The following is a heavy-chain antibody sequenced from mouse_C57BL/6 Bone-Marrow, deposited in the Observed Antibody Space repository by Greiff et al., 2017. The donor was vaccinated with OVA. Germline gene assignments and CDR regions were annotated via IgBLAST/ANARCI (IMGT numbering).Heavy chain of an antibody. V-gene: IGHV1-5*01. CDR2: IYPGNSDT. CDR3: TRSLWYSYYFDY. Sequence: VQLQQSGTVLARPGASVKMSCKTSGYTFTSYWMHWVKQRPGQGLEWIGAIYPGNSDTSYNQKFKGKAKLTAVTSASTAYMELSSLTNEDSAVYYCTRSLWYSYYFDYWGQGTTLTVSS. CDR1: GYTFTSYW. D-gene: IGHD2-1*01. J-gene: IGHJ2*01.